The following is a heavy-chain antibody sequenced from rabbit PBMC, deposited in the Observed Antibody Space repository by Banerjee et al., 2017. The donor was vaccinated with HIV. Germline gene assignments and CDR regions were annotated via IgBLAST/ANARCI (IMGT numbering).Heavy chain of an antibody. Sequence: QEQLVESGGGLVQPEGSLTLTCTASGFSFSSSYYMCWVRQAPGKGLEWIGCISAGSDSTWYASWAKGRLTISKTSSTTVTLQLTSLTAADTATYFCARRAVDYGYALNLWGPGTLVTVS. CDR1: GFSFSSSYY. CDR2: ISAGSDST. CDR3: ARRAVDYGYALNL. V-gene: IGHV1S45*01. D-gene: IGHD6-1*01. J-gene: IGHJ4*01.